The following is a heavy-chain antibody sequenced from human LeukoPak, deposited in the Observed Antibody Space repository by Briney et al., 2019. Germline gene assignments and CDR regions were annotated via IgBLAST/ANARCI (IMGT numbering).Heavy chain of an antibody. CDR2: INHSGST. CDR3: ARARLRYFDWLRPTATPPLGY. Sequence: SETLSLTCAVYGGSFSGYYWSWIRQPPGEGLEWIGEINHSGSTNYNPSLKSRVTISVDTSKNQFSLKLSSVTAADTAVYYCARARLRYFDWLRPTATPPLGYWGQGTLVTVSS. V-gene: IGHV4-34*01. CDR1: GGSFSGYY. J-gene: IGHJ4*02. D-gene: IGHD3-9*01.